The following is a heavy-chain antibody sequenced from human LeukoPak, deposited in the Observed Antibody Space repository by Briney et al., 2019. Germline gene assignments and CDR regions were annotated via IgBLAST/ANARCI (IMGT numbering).Heavy chain of an antibody. J-gene: IGHJ4*02. V-gene: IGHV4-34*01. CDR1: GGSFSGYY. D-gene: IGHD4-23*01. Sequence: SETLSLTCAVYGGSFSGYYWSWIRQPPGKGLEWIGEINHSGSTNYNPSLKSRVTISVDTYKNQFSLKLSSVTAADTAVYYCASSTTVVTLGYWGQGTLVTVSS. CDR3: ASSTTVVTLGY. CDR2: INHSGST.